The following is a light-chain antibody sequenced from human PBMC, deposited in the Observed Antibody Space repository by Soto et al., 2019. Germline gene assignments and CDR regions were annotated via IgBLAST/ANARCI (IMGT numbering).Light chain of an antibody. J-gene: IGKJ5*01. CDR2: GAS. V-gene: IGKV3-20*01. Sequence: EIVMTQSPATLSVSPGERVTLSCRASQSVSSSLAWYQQKPGQAPRLLIYGASSRATGIPDRFSGSGSGTDFTLTISRLEPEDSAVYYCQFYGSSLITFGQGTRLE. CDR3: QFYGSSLIT. CDR1: QSVSSS.